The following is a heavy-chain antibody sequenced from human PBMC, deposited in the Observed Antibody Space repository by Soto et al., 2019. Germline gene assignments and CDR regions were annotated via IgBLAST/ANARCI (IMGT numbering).Heavy chain of an antibody. CDR3: ARDSYDSSGYYSY. CDR2: IWYDGSNK. CDR1: VFPFSSYG. D-gene: IGHD3-22*01. Sequence: GSLRLSCAASVFPFSSYGMHWVRQGPGKGLEWVAVIWYDGSNKYYADSVKGRFTISRDNSKNTLYLQMNSLRAEDTAVYYCARDSYDSSGYYSYWGQGTLVTVSS. V-gene: IGHV3-33*01. J-gene: IGHJ4*02.